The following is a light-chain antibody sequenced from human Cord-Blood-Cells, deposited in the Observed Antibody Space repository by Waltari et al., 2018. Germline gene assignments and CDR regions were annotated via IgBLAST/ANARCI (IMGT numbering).Light chain of an antibody. CDR2: VGS. J-gene: IGLJ2*01. Sequence: QSALTQPASVSGSPGQSITISCTGTSSDVGSYTLFSWYQQHPGKAPKLMIYVGSKRPSGVSNRFSGSKSGNTASLTISGLQAEDEADYYCCSYAGSSTVVFGGGTKLTVL. CDR3: CSYAGSSTVV. CDR1: SSDVGSYTL. V-gene: IGLV2-23*01.